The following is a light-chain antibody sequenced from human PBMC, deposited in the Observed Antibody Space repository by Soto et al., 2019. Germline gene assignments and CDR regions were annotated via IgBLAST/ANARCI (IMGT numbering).Light chain of an antibody. CDR1: QSVNSN. CDR2: GTS. V-gene: IGKV3-15*01. J-gene: IGKJ1*01. Sequence: EIVMTQSPATLSLSPGERATLSGRASQSVNSNLAGYQQTAGQAPRLLIYGTSTRATGIPARFSGSGSGTDSPLTISRLQFEDFAVYYCQQYNNWPRTFGQGTKGDIK. CDR3: QQYNNWPRT.